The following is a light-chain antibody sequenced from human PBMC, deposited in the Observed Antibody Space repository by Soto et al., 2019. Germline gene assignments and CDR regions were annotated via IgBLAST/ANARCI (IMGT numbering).Light chain of an antibody. J-gene: IGLJ3*02. V-gene: IGLV2-14*01. CDR1: SSDIGAYNH. CDR2: EVT. Sequence: QSALTQPASVSGSPGQSITISCTGTSSDIGAYNHVSWYQQYPGKAPTLMIYEVTNRPSGVSSRFSGSKSGNAASLTISGLQAEDEGDYYCSSYTTSDTWVFGGGTKVTVL. CDR3: SSYTTSDTWV.